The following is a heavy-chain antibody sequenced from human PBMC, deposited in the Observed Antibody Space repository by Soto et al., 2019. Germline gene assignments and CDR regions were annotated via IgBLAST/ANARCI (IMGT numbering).Heavy chain of an antibody. CDR2: IYPGDSDT. CDR1: GYSFTSYW. Sequence: GESLKISCKGSGYSFTSYWIGWVRQMPGKGLEWMGIIYPGDSDTRYSPSFQGQVTISADKSISTAYLQWSSLKASDTAMYYCVRIPDEQLAYFDYWGQGTLVTVSS. D-gene: IGHD6-6*01. V-gene: IGHV5-51*01. J-gene: IGHJ4*02. CDR3: VRIPDEQLAYFDY.